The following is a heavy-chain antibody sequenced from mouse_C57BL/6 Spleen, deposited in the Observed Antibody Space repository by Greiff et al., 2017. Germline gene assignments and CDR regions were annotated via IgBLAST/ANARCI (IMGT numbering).Heavy chain of an antibody. V-gene: IGHV1-66*01. CDR1: GYSFTSYY. Sequence: VQLQESGPELVKPGASVKISCKASGYSFTSYYIHWVKQRPGQGLEWIGWFYPGSGNTKYNEKFKGKATLTADTSSSTAYMQLSSLTSEDSAVYYCARGGYGYDVFYFDYWGQGTTLTVSS. CDR2: FYPGSGNT. CDR3: ARGGYGYDVFYFDY. J-gene: IGHJ2*01. D-gene: IGHD2-2*01.